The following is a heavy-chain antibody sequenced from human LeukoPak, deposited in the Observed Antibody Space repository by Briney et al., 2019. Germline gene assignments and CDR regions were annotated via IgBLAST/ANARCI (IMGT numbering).Heavy chain of an antibody. J-gene: IGHJ4*02. CDR1: GYSISSGYF. V-gene: IGHV4-38-2*02. CDR2: IYQRATV. CDR3: ARDSGYVWGTYRED. Sequence: SETLSLTCNVSGYSISSGYFWGWVRQAPGKGLEWIGSIYQRATVHYNPSLKSRVTISLDTSKNHFSLNLRSMQASDTAVYYCARDSGYVWGTYREDWGQGTLVTASS. D-gene: IGHD3-16*02.